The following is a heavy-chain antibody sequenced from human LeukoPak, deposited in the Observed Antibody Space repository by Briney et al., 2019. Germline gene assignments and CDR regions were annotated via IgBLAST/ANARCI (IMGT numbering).Heavy chain of an antibody. Sequence: GGSLRPAFTAPGFPFSTYPMMWFRQAPGKGLRWLATFTGLGGKYYADSVKGRFSVSRDYSTNTLYLQMNSLSAEDTAVYYCAKGDAGGKVDWFDPWGQGTLVTVSS. V-gene: IGHV3-23*01. CDR3: AKGDAGGKVDWFDP. J-gene: IGHJ5*02. D-gene: IGHD2-15*01. CDR1: GFPFSTYP. CDR2: FTGLGGK.